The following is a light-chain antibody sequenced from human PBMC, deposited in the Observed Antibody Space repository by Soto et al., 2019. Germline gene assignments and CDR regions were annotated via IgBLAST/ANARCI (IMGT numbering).Light chain of an antibody. CDR1: SSDVGNYKY. CDR3: FSYTSSGTYV. J-gene: IGLJ1*01. CDR2: EVS. Sequence: HSALTQPASVSGSPGQSITISCTGTSSDVGNYKYVSWYQQPPGKAPKLMVYEVSNRPSGVSNRFSGSKSGNTASLTISGLQAEDETDYYCFSYTSSGTYVFGTGTKVTVL. V-gene: IGLV2-14*01.